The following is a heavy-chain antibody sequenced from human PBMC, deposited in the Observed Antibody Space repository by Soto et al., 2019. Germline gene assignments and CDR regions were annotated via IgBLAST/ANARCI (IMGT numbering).Heavy chain of an antibody. V-gene: IGHV3-30*18. D-gene: IGHD3-3*01. CDR1: GFSFSSYA. CDR3: AKERADGDSWRGLEY. J-gene: IGHJ4*02. Sequence: QVQLVESGGGVVQPGRSLRLSCAASGFSFSSYAMHWVRQAPGKGLEWVAIISHDGNIKRYADFVEGRFIVFRDNSNNNLLLQTESLRTDDTAVDYCAKERADGDSWRGLEYWGQGTLVTVAS. CDR2: ISHDGNIK.